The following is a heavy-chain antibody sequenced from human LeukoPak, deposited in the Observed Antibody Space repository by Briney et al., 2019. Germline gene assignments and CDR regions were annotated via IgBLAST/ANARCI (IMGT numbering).Heavy chain of an antibody. Sequence: TPGGSLRLSCAASGFTFSSYSMNWVRQPPGKGLEWVSSISSSSSYIYYADSVKGRFTISRDNAKNSLYLQMNSLRAEDTAVYYCARDRDYGDYDPYYFDYWGQGTLVTVSS. J-gene: IGHJ4*02. CDR3: ARDRDYGDYDPYYFDY. CDR2: ISSSSSYI. D-gene: IGHD4-17*01. V-gene: IGHV3-21*01. CDR1: GFTFSSYS.